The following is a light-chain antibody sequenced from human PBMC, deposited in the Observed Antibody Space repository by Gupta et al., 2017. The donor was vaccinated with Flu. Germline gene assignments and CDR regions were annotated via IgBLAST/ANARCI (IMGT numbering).Light chain of an antibody. Sequence: PGERATLSCRASQGISTYLAWYQQKPGQAPRLLIYDASKRATAIPARFSGSGSGTDFTLTISSLEPEDFAVYYCQQRFNWLTFGGGTKVEI. CDR1: QGISTY. V-gene: IGKV3-11*01. CDR2: DAS. J-gene: IGKJ4*01. CDR3: QQRFNWLT.